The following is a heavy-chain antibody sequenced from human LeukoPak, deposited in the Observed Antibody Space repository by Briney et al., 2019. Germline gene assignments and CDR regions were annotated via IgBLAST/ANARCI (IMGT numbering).Heavy chain of an antibody. CDR3: ARLIGVAVAGDAFDI. D-gene: IGHD6-19*01. Sequence: GGSLRLSCAASGFTFSSYSMNWVRQAPGKGLEWVSSISSSSSYIYYADSVKGRFTISRDNAKNSPYLQMNSLRAEDTAVYYCARLIGVAVAGDAFDIWGQGTMVTVSS. CDR2: ISSSSSYI. CDR1: GFTFSSYS. J-gene: IGHJ3*02. V-gene: IGHV3-21*01.